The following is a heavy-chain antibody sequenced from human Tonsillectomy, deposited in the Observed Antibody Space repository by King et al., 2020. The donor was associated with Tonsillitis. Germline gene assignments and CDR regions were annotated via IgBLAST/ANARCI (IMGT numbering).Heavy chain of an antibody. D-gene: IGHD3-10*01. J-gene: IGHJ3*01. Sequence: LQLQESGPGLVKPSETLSLNCTVSLVSISSSSYYWGWIRQPPGKGLEWIGFIYHSGSTYYSPSLKSRVTVSVDTSKNQFSLHLSSVTATDTAVYYCARLLGFGELMAFDLWGQGTRVTVSS. V-gene: IGHV4-39*01. CDR3: ARLLGFGELMAFDL. CDR2: IYHSGST. CDR1: LVSISSSSYY.